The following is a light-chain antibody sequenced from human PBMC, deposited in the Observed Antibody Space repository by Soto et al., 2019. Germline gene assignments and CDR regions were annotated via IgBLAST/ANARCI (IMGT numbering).Light chain of an antibody. CDR2: EVS. CDR1: SSDVGSYKF. Sequence: QSVLTQPPSASGSPGQSVTISCTGTSSDVGSYKFVSWYQQHPGKAPKLMMYEVSKRPSGVPDRFSGSKSGNTASLTVSGLQAEDEADYYCSSYTSSSTLYVFGTGTKLTVL. V-gene: IGLV2-8*01. J-gene: IGLJ1*01. CDR3: SSYTSSSTLYV.